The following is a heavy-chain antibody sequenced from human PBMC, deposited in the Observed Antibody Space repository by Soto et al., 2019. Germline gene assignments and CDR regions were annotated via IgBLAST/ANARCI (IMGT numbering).Heavy chain of an antibody. CDR3: AKEYYDILTGVDY. CDR1: GFTFSSYG. D-gene: IGHD3-9*01. V-gene: IGHV3-30*18. J-gene: IGHJ4*02. CDR2: ISYDGSNK. Sequence: QVQLVESGGGVVQPGRSLRLSCAASGFTFSSYGMHWVRQAPGKGLEWVAVISYDGSNKYYADSVKGRFTISRDNSKNTLYLQMNSLRAEDTAVYYCAKEYYDILTGVDYWGQGPLVTVSS.